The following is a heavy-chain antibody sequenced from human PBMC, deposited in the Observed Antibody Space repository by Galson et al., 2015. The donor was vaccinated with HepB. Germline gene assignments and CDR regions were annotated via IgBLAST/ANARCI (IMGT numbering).Heavy chain of an antibody. CDR2: FDPEDGET. CDR1: GYTLTELS. D-gene: IGHD5-12*01. CDR3: ATDPPRGYSYYYYYGMDV. Sequence: SVKVSCKVSGYTLTELSMHWVRQAPGKGLEWMGGFDPEDGETIYAQKFQGRVTMTEDTSTDTAYMELSSLRSEDTAVYYCATDPPRGYSYYYYYGMDVWGQGTTVTVSS. J-gene: IGHJ6*02. V-gene: IGHV1-24*01.